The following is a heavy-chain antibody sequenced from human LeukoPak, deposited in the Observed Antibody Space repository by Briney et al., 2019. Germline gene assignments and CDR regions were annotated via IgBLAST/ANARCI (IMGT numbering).Heavy chain of an antibody. D-gene: IGHD6-13*01. V-gene: IGHV3-74*01. J-gene: IGHJ4*02. CDR3: ALASSWFGSFDY. CDR1: GFTFSSYW. CDR2: INSDGSST. Sequence: PGESLRLSCAASGFTFSSYWMHWVRQAPGKGLVWVSRINSDGSSTSYADSVKGRFTISRDNAKNTLYLQMNSLRAEDTAVYYCALASSWFGSFDYWGQGTLVTVSS.